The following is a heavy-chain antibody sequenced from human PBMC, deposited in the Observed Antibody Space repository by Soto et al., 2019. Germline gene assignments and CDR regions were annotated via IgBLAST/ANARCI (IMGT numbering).Heavy chain of an antibody. CDR1: GNTLSELP. V-gene: IGHV1-24*01. CDR3: DTRGNDAYRALVY. J-gene: IGHJ4*01. CDR2: YDPEDDGT. D-gene: IGHD3-16*01. Sequence: QVQLVQSGAEVRKPGASVKVSCKMSGNTLSELPMHWVRQIPGKGLEWMAGYDPEDDGTIYAQNLEGRVSLTEDTSTDTAYLEVNRLTSGDTAVYYCDTRGNDAYRALVYWGQGTLVTVSS.